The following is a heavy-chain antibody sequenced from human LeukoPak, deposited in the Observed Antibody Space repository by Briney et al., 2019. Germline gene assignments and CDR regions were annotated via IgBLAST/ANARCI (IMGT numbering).Heavy chain of an antibody. V-gene: IGHV3-30*04. CDR2: ISYDGSNK. D-gene: IGHD3-9*01. CDR1: GFTFSSYA. J-gene: IGHJ4*02. Sequence: GRSLRLSCAASGFTFSSYAMHWVRQAPGKGLEWVAVISYDGSNKYYADSVKGRFTISRDNSKNTLYLQMNSLRAEDTAVYYCARPETYYDILTGYCLPGIDYWGQGTLVTVSS. CDR3: ARPETYYDILTGYCLPGIDY.